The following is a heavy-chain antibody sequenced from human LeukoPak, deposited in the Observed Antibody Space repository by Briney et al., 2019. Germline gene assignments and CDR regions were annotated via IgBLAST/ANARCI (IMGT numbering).Heavy chain of an antibody. CDR3: ARGDYVWGSYRYFDY. Sequence: SETLSLTCTVSGGSISSYYWSWIRQPAGKGLEWIGRIYTSGSTNYNPSLKSRVTMSVVTSKNQFSLKLSSVTAADTAVYYCARGDYVWGSYRYFDYWGQGTLVTVSS. CDR1: GGSISSYY. V-gene: IGHV4-4*07. D-gene: IGHD3-16*02. J-gene: IGHJ4*02. CDR2: IYTSGST.